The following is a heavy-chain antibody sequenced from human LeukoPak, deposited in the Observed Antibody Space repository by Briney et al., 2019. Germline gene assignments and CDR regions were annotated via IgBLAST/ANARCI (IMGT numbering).Heavy chain of an antibody. CDR3: EKDMLGYMVRGVNFDY. Sequence: GRSLRLSCAASGFTFDDYAMHWVRQAPGKGLEWVSGISWNSGSIGYADSVKGRFTISRDNAKNSLYLQMNSLRAEDTALYYCEKDMLGYMVRGVNFDYWGQGNLVTVSS. V-gene: IGHV3-9*01. D-gene: IGHD3-10*01. J-gene: IGHJ4*02. CDR2: ISWNSGSI. CDR1: GFTFDDYA.